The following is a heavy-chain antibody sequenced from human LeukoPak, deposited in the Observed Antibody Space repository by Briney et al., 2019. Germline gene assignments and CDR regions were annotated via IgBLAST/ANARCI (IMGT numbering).Heavy chain of an antibody. CDR1: GGTFSSYA. J-gene: IGHJ5*02. CDR3: ARDPGTRVVTPGVIWFDP. CDR2: IIPIFGTA. Sequence: SVKVSCKASGGTFSSYAISWVRQAPGQGLEWMGRIIPIFGTANYAQKFQGRVTITTDESTSTAYMELSSLRSEDTAVYYCARDPGTRVVTPGVIWFDPWGQGTPVTVSS. D-gene: IGHD4-23*01. V-gene: IGHV1-69*05.